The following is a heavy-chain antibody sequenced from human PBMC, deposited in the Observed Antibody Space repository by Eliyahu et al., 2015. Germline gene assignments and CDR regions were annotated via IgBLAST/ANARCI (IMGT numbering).Heavy chain of an antibody. CDR2: ISWNSGSI. Sequence: EVQLVESGGGLVQPGRSLRLYCAAXGXXFDXYXMXWVRXAPGKGLEWVSGISWNSGSIGYADSVKGRFTISRDNAKNSLYLQMNSLRAEDTALYYCAKTHTVYYYYGMDVWGQGTTVTVSS. CDR1: GXXFDXYX. D-gene: IGHD4-17*01. V-gene: IGHV3-9*01. J-gene: IGHJ6*02. CDR3: AKTHTVYYYYGMDV.